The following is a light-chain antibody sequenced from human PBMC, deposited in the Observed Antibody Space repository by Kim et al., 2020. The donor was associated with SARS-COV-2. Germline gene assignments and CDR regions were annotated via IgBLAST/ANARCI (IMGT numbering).Light chain of an antibody. J-gene: IGKJ1*01. CDR1: QSINNW. Sequence: DIQMTQSPSTLSASVGDRVTITCRASQSINNWLAWYQQKPGKAPRLLIYRASSLESGVPSRFSGSGSGTEFTLTINSLQPDDFATYYCQQYNGYWTFGQGTKVDIK. CDR2: RAS. V-gene: IGKV1-5*03. CDR3: QQYNGYWT.